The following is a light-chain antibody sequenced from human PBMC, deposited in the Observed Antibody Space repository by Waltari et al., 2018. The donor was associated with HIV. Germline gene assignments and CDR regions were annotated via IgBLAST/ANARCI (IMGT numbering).Light chain of an antibody. CDR3: SSYTSSSTFHVV. V-gene: IGLV2-14*01. CDR2: EVS. Sequence: QSALTQPASVSGSPGQSITIPCTGTSSDVGGYNYVSWYQQHPGKAPKLMIYEVSNRPSGVSNRFSGSKSGNTASLTISGLRAEDEADYYCSSYTSSSTFHVVFGGGTKLTVL. J-gene: IGLJ2*01. CDR1: SSDVGGYNY.